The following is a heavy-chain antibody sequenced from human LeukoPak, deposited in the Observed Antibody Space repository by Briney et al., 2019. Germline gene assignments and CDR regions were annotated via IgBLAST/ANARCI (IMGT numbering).Heavy chain of an antibody. CDR1: GGSISSSSYY. D-gene: IGHD3-22*01. V-gene: IGHV4-39*07. Sequence: SETLSLTCTVSGGSISSSSYYWGWIRQPPGKGLEWIGSIYYSGSTYYNPSLKSRVTISVDTSKNQLSLKLSSVTAADTAVYYCARNYYYDSSGYPYYFDYWGQGTLVTVSS. CDR2: IYYSGST. J-gene: IGHJ4*02. CDR3: ARNYYYDSSGYPYYFDY.